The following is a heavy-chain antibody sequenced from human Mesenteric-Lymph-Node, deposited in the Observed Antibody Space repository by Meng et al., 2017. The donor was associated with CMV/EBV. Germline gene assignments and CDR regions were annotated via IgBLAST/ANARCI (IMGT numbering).Heavy chain of an antibody. V-gene: IGHV1-46*01. CDR2: INPSGGST. CDR3: ARETTDIVVVVAATGDYWYFDL. CDR1: EHTFTSYY. J-gene: IGHJ2*01. D-gene: IGHD2-15*01. Sequence: ASVKVSCKPSEHTFTSYYFHWVRQAPGQGLQWMGMINPSGGSTIYAQKFQGRVTMTRDTSTSTVYMELSSLRSDDTAVYYCARETTDIVVVVAATGDYWYFDLWGRGTLVTVSS.